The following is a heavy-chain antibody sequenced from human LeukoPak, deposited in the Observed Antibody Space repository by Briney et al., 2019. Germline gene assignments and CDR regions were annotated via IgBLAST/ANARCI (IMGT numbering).Heavy chain of an antibody. CDR2: IKQDGSEN. Sequence: GGSLRLSCAASGFTFSSYWMSWVRQAPGKGLEWVANIKQDGSENYYVDSVKGRFTISRDNARNSLYLQMNSLRAEDTAVYYCARDQRDQWLDPRPLGYWGQGTLVTVSS. D-gene: IGHD6-19*01. CDR3: ARDQRDQWLDPRPLGY. J-gene: IGHJ4*02. V-gene: IGHV3-7*01. CDR1: GFTFSSYW.